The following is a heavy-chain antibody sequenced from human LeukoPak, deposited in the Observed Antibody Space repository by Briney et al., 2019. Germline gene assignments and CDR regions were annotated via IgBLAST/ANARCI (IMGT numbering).Heavy chain of an antibody. D-gene: IGHD1-1*01. V-gene: IGHV3-33*01. CDR2: IWYDGSSK. CDR3: ARMNVAYNWFDP. Sequence: GGSLRLSCAASEFTFSSYGMHWVRQAPGKGLEWVAVIWYDGSSKYYADSVKGRFTISRDNSKNTLYLQMNSLRAEDTAVYYCARMNVAYNWFDPWGQGTLVTVSS. J-gene: IGHJ5*02. CDR1: EFTFSSYG.